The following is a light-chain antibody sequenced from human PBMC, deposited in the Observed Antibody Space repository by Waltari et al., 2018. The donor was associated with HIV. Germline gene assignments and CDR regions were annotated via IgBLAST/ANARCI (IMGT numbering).Light chain of an antibody. CDR1: SSDVGGYTY. V-gene: IGLV2-14*01. CDR3: SSYTSSSTWV. J-gene: IGLJ3*02. CDR2: EVS. Sequence: QSALTQPASVSGSPGQSIPISCTGTSSDVGGYTYVSWYQHHPGKAPKLIIYEVSYRPSGVSDRFSGSKSGNTASLTISGLQAEDETDYYCSSYTSSSTWVFGGGTKLTVL.